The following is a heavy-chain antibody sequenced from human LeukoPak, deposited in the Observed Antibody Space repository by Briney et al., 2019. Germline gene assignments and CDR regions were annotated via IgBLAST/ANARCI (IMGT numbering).Heavy chain of an antibody. CDR2: LKQDGTEK. J-gene: IGHJ4*02. Sequence: PGGSLRLSCVNPRYTFRRSWRCSARQAPGRGLEWVASLKQDGTEKYYVDSVKGRFTISRDNAKNSLYLQMNSLRVEDTAVYYWARVVWGSSGYDFEYWGQGTLVTVSS. V-gene: IGHV3-7*02. CDR1: RYTFRRSW. CDR3: ARVVWGSSGYDFEY. D-gene: IGHD3-22*01.